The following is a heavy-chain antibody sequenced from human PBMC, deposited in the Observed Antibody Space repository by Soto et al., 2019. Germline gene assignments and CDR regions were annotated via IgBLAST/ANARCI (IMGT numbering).Heavy chain of an antibody. D-gene: IGHD3-3*01. CDR1: GFTFSNYG. Sequence: QVQLVESGGGVVQPGRSLRLSCAASGFTFSNYGMHWVRQAPGKGLEWVAVISYDGSNTYYAYSVKGRFTISRDNTKNTLYLQMNSLSADDTAVYYCAKHSGYYSLDYWGQGTQVTVSS. CDR3: AKHSGYYSLDY. V-gene: IGHV3-30*18. J-gene: IGHJ4*02. CDR2: ISYDGSNT.